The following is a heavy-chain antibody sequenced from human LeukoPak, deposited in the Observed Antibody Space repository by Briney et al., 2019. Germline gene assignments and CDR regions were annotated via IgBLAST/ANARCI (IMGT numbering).Heavy chain of an antibody. Sequence: ASVKVSCKASGYTFSGHYMRWVRQAPGQGLEWMGWINPNSGGTNYAQKFQGRVTMTRDTSISTAYMELSRLRSDDTAVYYCARDYYDSSGGAFDIWGQGTKVTVSS. CDR1: GYTFSGHY. V-gene: IGHV1-2*02. D-gene: IGHD3-22*01. CDR2: INPNSGGT. CDR3: ARDYYDSSGGAFDI. J-gene: IGHJ3*02.